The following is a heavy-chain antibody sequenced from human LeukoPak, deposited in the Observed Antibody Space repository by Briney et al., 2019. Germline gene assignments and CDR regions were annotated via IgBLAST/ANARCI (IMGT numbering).Heavy chain of an antibody. D-gene: IGHD5-12*01. CDR3: TRERGYSGYDGGNWFDP. CDR2: IYDSGST. CDR1: GGSISSYY. J-gene: IGHJ5*02. V-gene: IGHV4-59*01. Sequence: SETLSLTCTVSGGSISSYYWTWIRQPLGKGLEWIGYIYDSGSTNYNPSLKSRVTISIDTSKNQFSLKLSSVTAADTAVYYCTRERGYSGYDGGNWFDPWGQGTLVTVSS.